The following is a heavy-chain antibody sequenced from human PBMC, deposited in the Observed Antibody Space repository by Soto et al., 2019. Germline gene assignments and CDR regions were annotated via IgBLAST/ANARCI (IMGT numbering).Heavy chain of an antibody. CDR1: GFTFDTFW. Sequence: GGSLRLSCAASGFTFDTFWMSWVRQSPGKGLEWVADIKYDGSETYYVDSVKGRFTISRDNSKNSLFLQMNTLRTKDTAVYYYARDFATHCSGSTCYPYDYWGQGALVTVSS. CDR3: ARDFATHCSGSTCYPYDY. CDR2: IKYDGSET. J-gene: IGHJ4*02. D-gene: IGHD2-15*01. V-gene: IGHV3-7*03.